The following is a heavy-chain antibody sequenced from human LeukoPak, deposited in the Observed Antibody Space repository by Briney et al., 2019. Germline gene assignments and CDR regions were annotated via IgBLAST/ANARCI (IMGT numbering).Heavy chain of an antibody. CDR2: IFYSGST. D-gene: IGHD2-2*01. Sequence: SETLSLTCTVSGGSISTSSYYWGWIRQPPGKGLEWIGSIFYSGSTYYNPSLKSRVIISVDTYKNQFSLKLSSVTAADTAVYYCARRDRYCSSTSCYGHRFDPWGQGTLVTVSS. V-gene: IGHV4-39*01. CDR1: GGSISTSSYY. CDR3: ARRDRYCSSTSCYGHRFDP. J-gene: IGHJ5*02.